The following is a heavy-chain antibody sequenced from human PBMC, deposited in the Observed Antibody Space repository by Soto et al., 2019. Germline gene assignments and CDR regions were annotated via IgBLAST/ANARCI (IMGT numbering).Heavy chain of an antibody. Sequence: QVQLVQSGAEVKKPGASVRISCKTSGFSFTNYHMHWVRQAPGQGLQWMGKINPSGDSTDYAREFQGRLSVTRDTSTSTAYMELSGLRSEDTAVYYCARTYSGGSSHDYWGPGTLVTVSS. J-gene: IGHJ4*02. CDR2: INPSGDST. D-gene: IGHD1-26*01. V-gene: IGHV1-46*01. CDR3: ARTYSGGSSHDY. CDR1: GFSFTNYH.